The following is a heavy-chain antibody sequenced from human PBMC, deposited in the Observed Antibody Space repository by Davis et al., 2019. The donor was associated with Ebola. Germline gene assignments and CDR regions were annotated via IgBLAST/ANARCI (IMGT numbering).Heavy chain of an antibody. CDR1: GGSISSVSYY. CDR3: ARDPILEADNYFDS. Sequence: PSETLSLTCTVSGGSISSVSYYWGWIRQPPGKGLEWIGSIYYSGSTYYNPSLKSRVTISVDTSKNQFSLKLTSVTAADTAVYYCARDPILEADNYFDSWGQGTLVTVSS. D-gene: IGHD1-1*01. CDR2: IYYSGST. V-gene: IGHV4-39*07. J-gene: IGHJ4*02.